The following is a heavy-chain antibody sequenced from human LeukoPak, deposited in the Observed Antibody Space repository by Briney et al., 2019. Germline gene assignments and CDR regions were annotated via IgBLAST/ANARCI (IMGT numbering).Heavy chain of an antibody. CDR2: MNPNSGNT. Sequence: ASVKVSCKASGYTFTSYDINWVRQATGQGLEWMGWMNPNSGNTGYAQKFQGRVTITADESTSTAYMELSSLRSEDTAVYYCARSTYYYDSSGYLLPDYWGQGTLVTVSS. CDR3: ARSTYYYDSSGYLLPDY. V-gene: IGHV1-8*01. J-gene: IGHJ4*02. CDR1: GYTFTSYD. D-gene: IGHD3-22*01.